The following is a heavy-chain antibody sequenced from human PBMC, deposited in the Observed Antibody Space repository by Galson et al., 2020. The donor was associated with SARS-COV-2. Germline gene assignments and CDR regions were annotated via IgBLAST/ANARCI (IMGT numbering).Heavy chain of an antibody. Sequence: GGSLRLSCAASGFTFSSYGMHWVRQAPGKGLEWVAVISYDGSNKYYADSVKGRFTISRDNSKNTLYLQMNSLRAEDTAVYYCAKDLGQWLVRAGCDYWGQGTLVTVSS. D-gene: IGHD6-19*01. CDR2: ISYDGSNK. CDR1: GFTFSSYG. J-gene: IGHJ4*02. V-gene: IGHV3-30*18. CDR3: AKDLGQWLVRAGCDY.